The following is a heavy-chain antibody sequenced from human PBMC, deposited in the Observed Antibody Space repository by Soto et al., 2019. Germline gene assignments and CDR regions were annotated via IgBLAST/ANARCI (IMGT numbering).Heavy chain of an antibody. D-gene: IGHD3-22*01. Sequence: ASVKVSFKASGYTFTSYGIIWVRQAPGQGLEWMGWISAYNGNTSYAQKLQGRVTMTTDTSTSTAYMELRSLRSDDTAVYYCARELTLLDYYDSSGYPLDAFDIWGQGTMVTVSS. CDR1: GYTFTSYG. V-gene: IGHV1-18*01. CDR2: ISAYNGNT. CDR3: ARELTLLDYYDSSGYPLDAFDI. J-gene: IGHJ3*02.